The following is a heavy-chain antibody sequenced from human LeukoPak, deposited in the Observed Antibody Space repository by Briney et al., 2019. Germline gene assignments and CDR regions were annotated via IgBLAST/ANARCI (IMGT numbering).Heavy chain of an antibody. Sequence: SETLSLTCAVYGGSFSGYYWSWIRQPPGKGLEWLGEINHSGSTNYNPSLKSRVTISVDTSKNQFSLKLSSVTAADTAVYYCARASNPYYYYGMDVWGQGTTVTVSS. CDR3: ARASNPYYYYGMDV. J-gene: IGHJ6*02. CDR2: INHSGST. CDR1: GGSFSGYY. V-gene: IGHV4-34*01. D-gene: IGHD4-11*01.